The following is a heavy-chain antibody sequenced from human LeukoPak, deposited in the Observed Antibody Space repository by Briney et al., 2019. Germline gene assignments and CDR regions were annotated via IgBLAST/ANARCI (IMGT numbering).Heavy chain of an antibody. V-gene: IGHV3-30*04. D-gene: IGHD5-12*01. CDR2: ISYEGSKT. J-gene: IGHJ2*01. Sequence: VWALRLSCVGSVCTLSRQATHGVGPAAGKGGEGVGVISYEGSKTYSPDSVKGPFPISRDNSQNTLYLQMNSLRAEDTAVYYCAREVATLDDWYFDLWGRGTLVTVSS. CDR1: VCTLSRQA. CDR3: AREVATLDDWYFDL.